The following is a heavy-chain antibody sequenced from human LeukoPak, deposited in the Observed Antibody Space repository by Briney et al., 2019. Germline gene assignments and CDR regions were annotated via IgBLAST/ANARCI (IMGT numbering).Heavy chain of an antibody. CDR3: AKDWRSGGWYPFFDL. V-gene: IGHV3-23*01. Sequence: PGGSLRLSCTFSGFTFSSYAMTWVRQAPGKGPEWVSATSSSGSSTYYADSVKGRFTISRDNSKNTLYLQVNSLGAEDTALYYCAKDWRSGGWYPFFDLWGQGTMVTVS. CDR2: TSSSGSST. CDR1: GFTFSSYA. D-gene: IGHD6-19*01. J-gene: IGHJ3*01.